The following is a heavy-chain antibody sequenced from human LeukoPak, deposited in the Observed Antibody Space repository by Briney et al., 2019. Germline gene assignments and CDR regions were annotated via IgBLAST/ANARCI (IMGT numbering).Heavy chain of an antibody. J-gene: IGHJ4*02. D-gene: IGHD3-9*01. CDR3: ARDSDILNGYYNSAY. Sequence: GASVKVSCKASGYTFTRFYLYWLRQAPGQGLEWMGTINPNGNTPRYAQKFQGRVTMTKDTSTSTIYLELTSLRSEDTAVYYCARDSDILNGYYNSAYWGQGTLVTVSS. CDR1: GYTFTRFY. CDR2: INPNGNTP. V-gene: IGHV1-46*01.